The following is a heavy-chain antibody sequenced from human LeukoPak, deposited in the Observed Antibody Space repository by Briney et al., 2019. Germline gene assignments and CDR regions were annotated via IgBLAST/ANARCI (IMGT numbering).Heavy chain of an antibody. CDR2: IYYSGST. Sequence: SETLSLTCTVSGGSVSGYYWSWIRQPPGKGLEWIGYIYYSGSTNYNPSLKSRVTISVDTSKNQFSLKLSSVTAADTAVYYCARLGLEKAFDYWGQGTLVTVSS. J-gene: IGHJ4*02. V-gene: IGHV4-59*08. CDR3: ARLGLEKAFDY. D-gene: IGHD3-3*01. CDR1: GGSVSGYY.